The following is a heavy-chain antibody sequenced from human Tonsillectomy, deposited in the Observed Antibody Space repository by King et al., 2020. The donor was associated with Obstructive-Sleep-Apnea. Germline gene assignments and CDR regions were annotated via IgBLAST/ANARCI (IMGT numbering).Heavy chain of an antibody. V-gene: IGHV5-51*01. D-gene: IGHD3-10*01. CDR2: IYPGDSDT. Sequence: QLVQSGAEVKKPGESLKISCKGSGYSFTSYWIGWVRQMPGKGLEWMGIIYPGDSDTSYSPSFQGQVTISADKSISTAYLQWSSLKASDTAMYYCARHQGFYGSGSDYLNAFDIWGRGTMVTVSS. J-gene: IGHJ3*02. CDR3: ARHQGFYGSGSDYLNAFDI. CDR1: GYSFTSYW.